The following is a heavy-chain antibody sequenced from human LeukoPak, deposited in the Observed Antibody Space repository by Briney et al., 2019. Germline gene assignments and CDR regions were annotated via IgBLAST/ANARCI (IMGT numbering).Heavy chain of an antibody. V-gene: IGHV1-69*06. Sequence: GASVTVSFMASGGTFISYAISWVRRAPGQGLEGMGGIIPIFGTANYAQKFQGRVTITADKSTSTAYMELSSLRSEDTAVYYCASEADTVTTDNPAYDYWGQGTLVTVSS. CDR3: ASEADTVTTDNPAYDY. J-gene: IGHJ4*02. CDR2: IIPIFGTA. D-gene: IGHD4-11*01. CDR1: GGTFISYA.